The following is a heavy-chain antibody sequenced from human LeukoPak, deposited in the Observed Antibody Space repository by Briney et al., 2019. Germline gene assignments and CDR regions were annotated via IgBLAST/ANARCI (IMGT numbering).Heavy chain of an antibody. CDR3: ATSVGTTGTT. V-gene: IGHV4-34*01. Sequence: SETLSLTCAVYGGSFSGYYWSWIRQPPGKGLEWIGEINHSGSTNYNPSLKSRVTISVDTSKNQSSLKLSSVTAADTAVYYCATSVGTTGTTWGQGTLVIVSS. J-gene: IGHJ4*02. CDR1: GGSFSGYY. CDR2: INHSGST. D-gene: IGHD1-1*01.